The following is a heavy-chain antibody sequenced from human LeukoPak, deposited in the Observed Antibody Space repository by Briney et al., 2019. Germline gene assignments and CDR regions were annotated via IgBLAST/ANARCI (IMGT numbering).Heavy chain of an antibody. CDR2: NYHGESDT. Sequence: GESLKISCKGSGYSFTNYWIGWVRQMRGKGLGWVGINYHGESDTRYSPSFQGQVIISADKSISTAYLQWSSLKASDTAMYYCARHRAIAPPGYYYYFYMDVWGKGTTVTVSS. D-gene: IGHD6-6*01. CDR3: ARHRAIAPPGYYYYFYMDV. V-gene: IGHV5-51*01. CDR1: GYSFTNYW. J-gene: IGHJ6*03.